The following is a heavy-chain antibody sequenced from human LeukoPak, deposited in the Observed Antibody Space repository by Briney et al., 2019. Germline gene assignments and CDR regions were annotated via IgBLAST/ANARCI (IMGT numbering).Heavy chain of an antibody. J-gene: IGHJ4*02. Sequence: GGSLRLSCAASGFTFSSYSMNWVRQAPGKGLEWVSYISSSSSTIYYADSVKGRFTISRDNAKNSLYLQMNSLRAEDTAVYYCAKDTYYYGSGSYCYFDYWGQGTLVTVSS. CDR2: ISSSSSTI. D-gene: IGHD3-10*01. CDR1: GFTFSSYS. V-gene: IGHV3-48*01. CDR3: AKDTYYYGSGSYCYFDY.